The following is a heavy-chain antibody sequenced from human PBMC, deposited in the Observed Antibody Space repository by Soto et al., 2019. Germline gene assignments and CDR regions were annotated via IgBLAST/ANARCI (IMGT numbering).Heavy chain of an antibody. CDR2: ISGSGGSTYYAHTST. D-gene: IGHD2-2*02. J-gene: IGHJ4*02. Sequence: EVQLLESGGGLVQPGGSLRLSCAASGFTFSSYAMNWVRQAPGKGLEWVSTISGSGGSTYYAHTSTYYADSVKGRFTISRYNSKNTLYLQMNSLRAEDTAVYYCAKVGGTSHPPIPVDYWGQGTLVTVSS. CDR3: AKVGGTSHPPIPVDY. CDR1: GFTFSSYA. V-gene: IGHV3-23*01.